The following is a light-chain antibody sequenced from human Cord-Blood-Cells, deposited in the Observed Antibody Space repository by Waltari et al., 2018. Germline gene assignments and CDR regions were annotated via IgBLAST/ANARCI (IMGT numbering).Light chain of an antibody. V-gene: IGLV2-14*03. J-gene: IGLJ3*02. CDR1: SSDVGGYNY. Sequence: QSALTQPASVSGSPGQSITISCTGTSSDVGGYNYVSWYQQNPGNAPKLMIYDVSNRPSGVSNRFSGSKSGNTASLTISGLQAEDEADYYCSSYTSSSTWVFGGGTKLTVL. CDR2: DVS. CDR3: SSYTSSSTWV.